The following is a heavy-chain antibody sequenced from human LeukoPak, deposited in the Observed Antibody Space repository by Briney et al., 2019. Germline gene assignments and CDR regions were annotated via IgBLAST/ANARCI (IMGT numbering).Heavy chain of an antibody. CDR1: GLTVSSNY. Sequence: GGSLRLSCAASGLTVSSNYMSWVRQAPGKGLEWVSVIYSGGSTYYADSVKGRFTVSRDNSKNTLYLQMNSLRAEDTAVYYCARFGYSSSWRYNWFDPWGQGTLVTVSS. D-gene: IGHD6-13*01. V-gene: IGHV3-66*01. CDR3: ARFGYSSSWRYNWFDP. CDR2: IYSGGST. J-gene: IGHJ5*02.